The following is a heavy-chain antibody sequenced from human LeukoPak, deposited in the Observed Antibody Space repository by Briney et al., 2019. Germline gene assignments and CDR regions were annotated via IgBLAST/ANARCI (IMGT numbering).Heavy chain of an antibody. Sequence: SETLSLTCTVSGGSISSYYWSWIRQPPGKGLEWIGYIYYSGSTNYNPSLKSRVTISVDTSKNQFSLKLYSVTAADTAMFYCARLAYGDYYFDHWGQGILVTVSS. CDR3: ARLAYGDYYFDH. CDR2: IYYSGST. J-gene: IGHJ4*02. D-gene: IGHD4-17*01. CDR1: GGSISSYY. V-gene: IGHV4-59*12.